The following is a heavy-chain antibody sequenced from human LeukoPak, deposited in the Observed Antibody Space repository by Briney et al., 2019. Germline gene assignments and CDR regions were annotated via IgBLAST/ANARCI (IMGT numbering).Heavy chain of an antibody. Sequence: GRSLRLSCAASGFTFSNYGMHWVRQAPGKGLEWVAVISYDGSNKYYADSVKGRFTISRDNSKNTLYLQMNSLRAEDTAAYYCASDYGDLTFYYFDYWGQGTLVTVSS. CDR2: ISYDGSNK. CDR1: GFTFSNYG. V-gene: IGHV3-30*19. CDR3: ASDYGDLTFYYFDY. J-gene: IGHJ4*02. D-gene: IGHD4-17*01.